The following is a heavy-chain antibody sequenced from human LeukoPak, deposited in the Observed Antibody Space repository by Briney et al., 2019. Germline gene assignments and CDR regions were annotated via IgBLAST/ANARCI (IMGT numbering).Heavy chain of an antibody. V-gene: IGHV4-34*01. CDR3: ARGLPVVPAAMSGSWFDP. Sequence: SETLSLICAVYGGSFSGYYWSWIRQPPGKGLEWIGEINHSGCTNYNPSLKSRVTISVDTSKNQFSLKLSSVTAADTAVYYCARGLPVVPAAMSGSWFDPWGQGTLVTVSS. CDR2: INHSGCT. D-gene: IGHD2-2*01. CDR1: GGSFSGYY. J-gene: IGHJ5*02.